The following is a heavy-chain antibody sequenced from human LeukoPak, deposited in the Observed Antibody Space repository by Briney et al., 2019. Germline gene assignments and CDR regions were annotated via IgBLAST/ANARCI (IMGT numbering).Heavy chain of an antibody. D-gene: IGHD3-22*01. CDR1: GFTFSSYA. CDR3: AKSSSGFLDVFDL. J-gene: IGHJ3*01. CDR2: ISESGGNT. V-gene: IGHV3-23*01. Sequence: GGSLRLSCAASGFTFSSYAMSWVRQAPGKGLEWVSSISESGGNTYYADSVKGRFTISRDNSKNTLYLQMNSLRAEDTAVYYCAKSSSGFLDVFDLWGQGTMVTVSS.